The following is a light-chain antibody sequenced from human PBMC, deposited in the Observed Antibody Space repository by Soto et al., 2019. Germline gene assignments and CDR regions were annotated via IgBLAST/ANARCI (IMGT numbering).Light chain of an antibody. CDR1: SSDVGGYNV. CDR3: SSYAGSNNRYV. J-gene: IGLJ1*01. Sequence: QSALTQPPSASRSPGQSVTISCTGTSSDVGGYNVVSWHQQHPGKAPKLIIYEVSKRPSGVPDRFSRSKSGNTASLTVSGLQAEDEADSYCSSYAGSNNRYVFGTGTKLTVL. CDR2: EVS. V-gene: IGLV2-8*02.